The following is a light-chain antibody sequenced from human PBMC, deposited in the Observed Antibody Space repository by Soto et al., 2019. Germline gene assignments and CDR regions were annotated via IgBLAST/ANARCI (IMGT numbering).Light chain of an antibody. V-gene: IGKV1-5*03. J-gene: IGKJ1*01. CDR3: QQYHTYSRT. CDR2: KAS. CDR1: QSISIW. Sequence: DIQMTQSPSTLSASVGDRVTITCRASQSISIWLAWYQQKPGKDPKLLIYKASSLQSGVPSRFSGSGSGTEFTLTISSLQPDDFATYYCQQYHTYSRTFGQGTKVEIK.